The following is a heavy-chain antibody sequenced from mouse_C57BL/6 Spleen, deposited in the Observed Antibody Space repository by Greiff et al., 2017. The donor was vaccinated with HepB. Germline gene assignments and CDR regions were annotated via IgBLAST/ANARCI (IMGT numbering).Heavy chain of an antibody. D-gene: IGHD2-2*01. CDR2: ISSGSSTI. CDR1: GFTFSDYG. V-gene: IGHV5-17*01. Sequence: DVMLVESGGGLVKPGGSLKLSCAASGFTFSDYGMHWVRQAPEKGLEWVAYISSGSSTIYYADTVKGRFTISRDNAKNTLFLQMTSLRSEDTAMYYCARSSTMVYFDYWGQGTTLTVSS. CDR3: ARSSTMVYFDY. J-gene: IGHJ2*01.